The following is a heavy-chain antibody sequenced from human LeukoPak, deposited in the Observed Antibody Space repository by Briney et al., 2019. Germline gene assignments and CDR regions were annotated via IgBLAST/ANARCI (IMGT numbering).Heavy chain of an antibody. CDR3: ARAYSETYGLGYYYMDV. D-gene: IGHD1-26*01. J-gene: IGHJ6*03. V-gene: IGHV3-21*01. CDR1: GFTFSSYS. CDR2: ISSSSSYI. Sequence: PGGSLRLSCAASGFTFSSYSMNWVRQAPGKGLEWVSSISSSSSYIYYADSVKGRFTISRDNAKKSLYLQMNSLRAEDTAVYYCARAYSETYGLGYYYMDVWGKGTTVTISS.